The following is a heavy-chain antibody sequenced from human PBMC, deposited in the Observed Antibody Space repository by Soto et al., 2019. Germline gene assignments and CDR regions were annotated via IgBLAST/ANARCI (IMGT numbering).Heavy chain of an antibody. CDR1: GGSISSYY. V-gene: IGHV4-59*01. D-gene: IGHD4-17*01. J-gene: IGHJ4*02. CDR2: IYYSGST. Sequence: SETLSLTCTVSGGSISSYYWSWIRQPPGKGLVWIGYIYYSGSTNYNPSLKSRVTISVDTSKNQFSLKLSSVTAADTAVYYCARLSTALGTDYFDYWGQGTQVTVSS. CDR3: ARLSTALGTDYFDY.